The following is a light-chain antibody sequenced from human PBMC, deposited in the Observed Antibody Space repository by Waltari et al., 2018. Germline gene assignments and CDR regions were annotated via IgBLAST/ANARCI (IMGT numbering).Light chain of an antibody. CDR2: EGR. CDR1: SSDVGSYNL. Sequence: QSALTQPASVSGSPGQSITISCTGTSSDVGSYNLVSWYQQHPGKAPKLKIYEGRKRPSGVSNRFSGSKAGNTASLTISGLQAEDEADYYCCSYAGSSTFRVFGGGTKLTVL. V-gene: IGLV2-23*03. J-gene: IGLJ2*01. CDR3: CSYAGSSTFRV.